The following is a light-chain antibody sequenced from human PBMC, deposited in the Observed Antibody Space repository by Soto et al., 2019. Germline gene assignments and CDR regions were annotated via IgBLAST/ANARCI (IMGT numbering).Light chain of an antibody. J-gene: IGLJ3*02. CDR3: SSYTSSRTLV. Sequence: QSALTQPASVSGSPGQSITISCRGTSSDVGDYNYVSWYQQHPGKAPKLMIYEVSNRPSGVSNRFSGSKSGNTASLTISGLQAEDEADYYCSSYTSSRTLVFGGGTKLTVL. V-gene: IGLV2-14*01. CDR2: EVS. CDR1: SSDVGDYNY.